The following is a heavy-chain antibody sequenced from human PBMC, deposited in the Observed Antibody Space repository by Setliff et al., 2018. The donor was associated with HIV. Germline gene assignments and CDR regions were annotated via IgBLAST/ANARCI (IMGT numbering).Heavy chain of an antibody. D-gene: IGHD2-8*01. Sequence: ASVKVSCKASGYNFTNYGIGWVRQAPGQGLEYLGWIGTYSGNTDYAQSVQGRVTMTRDASTGTDYMDLRSLRSDDTAMYYCAREKYGDKFDYWGQGTLVTVSS. J-gene: IGHJ4*02. CDR2: IGTYSGNT. CDR3: AREKYGDKFDY. CDR1: GYNFTNYG. V-gene: IGHV1-18*01.